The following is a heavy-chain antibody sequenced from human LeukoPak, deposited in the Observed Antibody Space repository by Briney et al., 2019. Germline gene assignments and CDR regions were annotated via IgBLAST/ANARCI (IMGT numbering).Heavy chain of an antibody. D-gene: IGHD1-1*01. CDR1: GFTFSSYG. CDR2: ISYDGSNK. V-gene: IGHV3-30*18. Sequence: GRSLRLSCAASGFTFSSYGMHWVRQAPGKGLEWVAVISYDGSNKYYADSVKGRFTISRDNSKNTLYLQMNSLRAEDTAVYYCAKDSGTGTIYYYGMDVWGQGTTVTVSS. J-gene: IGHJ6*02. CDR3: AKDSGTGTIYYYGMDV.